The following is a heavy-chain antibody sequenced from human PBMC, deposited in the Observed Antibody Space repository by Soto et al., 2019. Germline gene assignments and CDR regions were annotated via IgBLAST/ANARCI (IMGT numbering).Heavy chain of an antibody. Sequence: PGGSLRLSCAASGFTFSSYGMHWVRQAPGKGLEWAAVIWYDGSNKYYADSVKGRFTISRDNSKNTLYLQMNSLRAEDTAVYYCARRVDYYYGMDGWGQGTTVTFSS. CDR2: IWYDGSNK. CDR3: ARRVDYYYGMDG. V-gene: IGHV3-33*01. J-gene: IGHJ6*02. CDR1: GFTFSSYG.